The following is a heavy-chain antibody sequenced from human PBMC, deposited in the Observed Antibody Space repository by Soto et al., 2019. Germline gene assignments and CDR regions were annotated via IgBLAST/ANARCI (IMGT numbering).Heavy chain of an antibody. CDR3: AKDSMQGVGFLPLGYYGMDV. J-gene: IGHJ6*02. CDR2: ISGSGGST. Sequence: GGSLRLSCAASGFTFSSYAMSWVRQAPGKGLEWVSAISGSGGSTYYADSVKGRFTISRDNSKNTLYLQMNSLRAEDTAVYYCAKDSMQGVGFLPLGYYGMDVWGQGTTVTVSS. V-gene: IGHV3-23*01. D-gene: IGHD2-21*01. CDR1: GFTFSSYA.